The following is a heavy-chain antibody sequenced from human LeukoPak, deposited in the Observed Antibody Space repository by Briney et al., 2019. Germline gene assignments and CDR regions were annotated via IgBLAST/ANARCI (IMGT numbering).Heavy chain of an antibody. CDR1: GGTFSSYA. J-gene: IGHJ6*02. D-gene: IGHD3-16*02. CDR2: IIPIFGTA. Sequence: GASVKVSCKASGGTFSSYAISWVRQAPGQGLEWMGGIIPIFGTANYAQKFQGRVTITTDESTSTAYMELSSLRSEDTAVYYCARENDYVWGSYRKTYGMDVWGQGTTVTVSS. CDR3: ARENDYVWGSYRKTYGMDV. V-gene: IGHV1-69*05.